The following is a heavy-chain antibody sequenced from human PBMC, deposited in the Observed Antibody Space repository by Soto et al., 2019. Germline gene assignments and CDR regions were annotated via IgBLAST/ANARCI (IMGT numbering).Heavy chain of an antibody. D-gene: IGHD3-22*01. CDR3: ARDLDGLHDDTSGPFPRPG. J-gene: IGHJ1*01. CDR1: GGSISSDDYY. V-gene: IGHV4-30-4*01. CDR2: IHSSGSI. Sequence: SETLSLTCTVSGGSISSDDYYWSWIRQAPGRGLEWIGYIHSSGSIYYNPSLKSRTTMSIDTAGNQFSLKVSSVTVADTAVYYCARDLDGLHDDTSGPFPRPGWGQGTLVTVSS.